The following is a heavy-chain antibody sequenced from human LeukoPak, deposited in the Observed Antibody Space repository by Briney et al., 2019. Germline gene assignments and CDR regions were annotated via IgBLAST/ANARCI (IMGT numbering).Heavy chain of an antibody. J-gene: IGHJ4*02. CDR1: GDTVSSNTAA. CDR3: ARDRLGMGF. CDR2: TYYRSTWLN. Sequence: SQTLSLTCAISGDTVSSNTAAYNWLRLAPSIGLEWLGRTYYRSTWLNDYAPSVRGRITVSPDTSKNQFSLQLTSVPPEDTAVYYCARDRLGMGFWGQGTPVIVSS. D-gene: IGHD7-27*01. V-gene: IGHV6-1*01.